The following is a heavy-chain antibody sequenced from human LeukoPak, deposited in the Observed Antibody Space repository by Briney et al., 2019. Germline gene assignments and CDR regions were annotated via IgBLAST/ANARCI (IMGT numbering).Heavy chain of an antibody. Sequence: PSETLSLTCTVSGGSISSSSYYWGWIRQPPGKGLEWIGSIYYSGSTYYNPSLKGRVTISVDTSKNQFSLKLSSVTAADTAVYYCARSSRVAAAFDPWGQGTLVTVSS. CDR3: ARSSRVAAAFDP. D-gene: IGHD6-13*01. J-gene: IGHJ5*02. CDR2: IYYSGST. V-gene: IGHV4-39*07. CDR1: GGSISSSSYY.